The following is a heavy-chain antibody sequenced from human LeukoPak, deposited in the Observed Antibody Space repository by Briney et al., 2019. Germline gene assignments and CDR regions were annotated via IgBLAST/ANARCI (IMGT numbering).Heavy chain of an antibody. V-gene: IGHV3-30*04. D-gene: IGHD3-10*01. CDR3: ARDGYYYGSGSYYKVDFDY. CDR1: GFTFRDYV. Sequence: GGSLRLSCAASGFTFRDYVIHWVRQAPGKGLEWVAVMSSDGSTIYYADSVKGRFTISRDNAKNSLYPQMNSLRAEDTAVYYCARDGYYYGSGSYYKVDFDYWGQGTLVTVSS. CDR2: MSSDGSTI. J-gene: IGHJ4*02.